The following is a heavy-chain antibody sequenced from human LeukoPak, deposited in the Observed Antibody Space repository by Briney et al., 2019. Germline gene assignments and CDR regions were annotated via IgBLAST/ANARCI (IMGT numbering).Heavy chain of an antibody. CDR3: ARTRYYYNSRSYGAPYYFDY. V-gene: IGHV3-7*01. J-gene: IGHJ4*02. D-gene: IGHD3-10*01. Sequence: GGSLRLSCAASGFTFSIYEMNWVRQAPGKGLEWVANTKQDGSEKYYVDSVKGRFTISRDNAKNSLYLQMNSLRAEDTAVYYCARTRYYYNSRSYGAPYYFDYWGQGTLVTVSS. CDR1: GFTFSIYE. CDR2: TKQDGSEK.